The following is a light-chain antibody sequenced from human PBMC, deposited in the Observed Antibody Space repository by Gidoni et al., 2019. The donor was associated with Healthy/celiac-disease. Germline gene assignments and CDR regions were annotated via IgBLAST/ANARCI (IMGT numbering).Light chain of an antibody. CDR1: SSDVGGYNY. CDR2: EVS. Sequence: GSPGQSITISCTGTSSDVGGYNYVSWYQQHTGKAPKLLIYEVSNRPSGVSNRFSGSKSGNTASLTISGLQAEDEADYYCSSYTSSSTMVFGGGTKLTVL. V-gene: IGLV2-14*01. CDR3: SSYTSSSTMV. J-gene: IGLJ2*01.